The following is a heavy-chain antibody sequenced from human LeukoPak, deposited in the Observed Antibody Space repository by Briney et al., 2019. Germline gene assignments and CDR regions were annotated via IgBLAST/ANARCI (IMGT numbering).Heavy chain of an antibody. CDR2: IYTSGST. V-gene: IGHV4-61*02. CDR3: ARCPPYPVANYYYYYYMDV. Sequence: SETLSLTCTVSGGSISSGSYYWSWIRQPAGKRLEWIGRIYTSGSTNYNPSLKSRVTISVDTSKNQFSLKLSSVTAADTAVYYCARCPPYPVANYYYYYYMDVWGKGTTVTVSS. J-gene: IGHJ6*03. CDR1: GGSISSGSYY.